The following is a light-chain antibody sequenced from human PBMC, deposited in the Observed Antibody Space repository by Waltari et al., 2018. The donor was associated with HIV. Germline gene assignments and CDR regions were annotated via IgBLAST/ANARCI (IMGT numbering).Light chain of an antibody. CDR1: QAIKNY. J-gene: IGKJ4*01. Sequence: DIQMTQSPSSLSAFVGDRVTITCRASQAIKNYLAWYQQKPGKVPELLIYGASTLHSGVPSRFSGSGSGTEFTLTITSLQPEDIATYYCQKYNSVPRTFGGGTKVEIK. V-gene: IGKV1-27*01. CDR3: QKYNSVPRT. CDR2: GAS.